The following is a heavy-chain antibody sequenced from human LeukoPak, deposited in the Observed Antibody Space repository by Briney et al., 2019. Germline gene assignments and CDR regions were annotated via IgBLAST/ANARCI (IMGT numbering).Heavy chain of an antibody. V-gene: IGHV1-18*01. CDR3: ARGDGSRYCSGGSCYLLDY. D-gene: IGHD2-15*01. Sequence: ASVKVSCKASGYTFTSYGISWVRLAPGQGLEWMGWISAYNGNTNYAQKLQGRVTMTTDTSTSTAYMELRSLRSDDTAVYYCARGDGSRYCSGGSCYLLDYWGQGTLVTVSS. CDR2: ISAYNGNT. J-gene: IGHJ4*02. CDR1: GYTFTSYG.